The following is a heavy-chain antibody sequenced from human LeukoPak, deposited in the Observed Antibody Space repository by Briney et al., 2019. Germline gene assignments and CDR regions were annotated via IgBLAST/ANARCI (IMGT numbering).Heavy chain of an antibody. D-gene: IGHD3-3*01. V-gene: IGHV1-18*01. CDR3: ARDPDFWSGWSRYYYYYGMDV. CDR1: GYTFTSYG. CDR2: ISAYNGNT. Sequence: ASVKVSSTASGYTFTSYGISWVRQAPGQGLEWMGWISAYNGNTNYAQKLQGRVTMTKDTSTSTAYMELRSLRSDDTAVYYCARDPDFWSGWSRYYYYYGMDVWGQGTTVTVSS. J-gene: IGHJ6*02.